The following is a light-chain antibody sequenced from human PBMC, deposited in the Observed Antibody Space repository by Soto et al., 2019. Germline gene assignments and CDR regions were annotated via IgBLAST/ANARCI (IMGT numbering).Light chain of an antibody. Sequence: DIQMTQSPSSLSASIGDKLTISCRANQSITHFLNWYQKKPGEVPKLLIYAASRLGSGVPSRFSGSGSGTDFALTINSLQPEDFATYYCQQSYTTPRLSFGGGTKWIS. CDR1: QSITHF. J-gene: IGKJ3*01. CDR2: AAS. V-gene: IGKV1-39*01. CDR3: QQSYTTPRLS.